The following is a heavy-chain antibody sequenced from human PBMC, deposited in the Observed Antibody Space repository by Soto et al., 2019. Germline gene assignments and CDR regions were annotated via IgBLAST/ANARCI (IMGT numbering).Heavy chain of an antibody. V-gene: IGHV1-69*02. CDR3: EGHDSICYYYRGATP. D-gene: IGHD3-22*01. CDR1: GCTFSSYT. CDR2: IIPILGIA. J-gene: IGHJ4*02. Sequence: QVQLVQSGAEVKKPGSSVKVSCKASGCTFSSYTISWVRQAPGQGLEWMGRIIPILGIANYAQKFQGRVTITADTSTSTAYMELSSLKSEDKAVYYCEGHDSICYYYRGATPWCQGTLVTVSS.